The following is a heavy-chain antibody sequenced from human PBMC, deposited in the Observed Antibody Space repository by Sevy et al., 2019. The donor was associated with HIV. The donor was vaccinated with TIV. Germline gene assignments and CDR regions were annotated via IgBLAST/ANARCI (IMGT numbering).Heavy chain of an antibody. CDR2: ILPSDSDT. J-gene: IGHJ4*02. CDR1: GYNFTPYW. Sequence: GESLKISCKGSGYNFTPYWIGWVRQMPGKGLEWMGIILPSDSDTGYSPSFQGQVTISVDKSINTAYLQWNSLKASDTAIYYCTRQSDSDGFDYWGQGTLVTVSS. CDR3: TRQSDSDGFDY. D-gene: IGHD2-21*02. V-gene: IGHV5-51*01.